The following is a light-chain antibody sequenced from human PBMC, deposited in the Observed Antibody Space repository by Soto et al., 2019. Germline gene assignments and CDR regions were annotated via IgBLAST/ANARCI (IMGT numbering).Light chain of an antibody. J-gene: IGKJ1*01. CDR2: AAS. CDR1: QGISNY. CDR3: QKYNSAPRT. V-gene: IGKV1-27*01. Sequence: DIPMTQSPSSLSASVGERVTITCRASQGISNYLAWYQQKPGKVPKLLIYAASTLESGVPSRFSGSGSGTDFTLTISSLQPEDVATYYCQKYNSAPRTFGQGTKVEIK.